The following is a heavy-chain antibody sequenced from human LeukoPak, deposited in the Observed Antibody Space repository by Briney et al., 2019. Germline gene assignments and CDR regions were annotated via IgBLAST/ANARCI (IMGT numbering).Heavy chain of an antibody. Sequence: GGSLRLSCAASGFTFNNYGMHWVRQAPGKGLEWVAFIRYNGNNQYYADSVKGRFIISRDNSKNTLYLQLNSLRAEDTAVYYCAKGFLTGSSYYFDYWGQGTLVTVSS. CDR2: IRYNGNNQ. CDR3: AKGFLTGSSYYFDY. D-gene: IGHD3-9*01. J-gene: IGHJ4*02. V-gene: IGHV3-30*02. CDR1: GFTFNNYG.